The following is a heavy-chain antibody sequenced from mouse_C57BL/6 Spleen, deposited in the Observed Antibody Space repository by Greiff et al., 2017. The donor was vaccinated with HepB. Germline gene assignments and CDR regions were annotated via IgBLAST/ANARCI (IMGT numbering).Heavy chain of an antibody. J-gene: IGHJ2*01. D-gene: IGHD2-4*01. CDR2: IDPETGGT. V-gene: IGHV1-15*01. Sequence: QVQLQQSGAELVRPGASVTLSCKASGYTFTDYEMHWVKQTPVHGLEWIGAIDPETGGTAYNQKFKGKAILTADKSSSTAYMELRSLTSEDSAVYYCTRGRGYDYYVDYWGQGTTLTVSS. CDR1: GYTFTDYE. CDR3: TRGRGYDYYVDY.